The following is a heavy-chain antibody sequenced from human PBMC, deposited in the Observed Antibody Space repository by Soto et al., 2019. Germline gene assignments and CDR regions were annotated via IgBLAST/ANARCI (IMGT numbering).Heavy chain of an antibody. CDR2: ISGSGGST. Sequence: EVQLLESGGGLVQPGGSLRLSCAASGFTFSSYAMSWVRQAPGKGLEWVSAISGSGGSTYYADSVKGRFTISRDNSKNPLYLQMNSLRAEDTAVYYCAKGAVTTTLGYDYCYMDVWGKGTTVTVSS. D-gene: IGHD4-17*01. J-gene: IGHJ6*03. CDR3: AKGAVTTTLGYDYCYMDV. V-gene: IGHV3-23*01. CDR1: GFTFSSYA.